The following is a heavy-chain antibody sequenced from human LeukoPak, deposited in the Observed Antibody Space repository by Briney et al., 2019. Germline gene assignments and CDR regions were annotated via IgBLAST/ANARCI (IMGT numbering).Heavy chain of an antibody. D-gene: IGHD5/OR15-5a*01. J-gene: IGHJ3*02. CDR2: IVVGSGNT. V-gene: IGHV1-58*01. CDR3: AAAYSVSDAFDI. CDR1: GFTFTSSA. Sequence: ASVKVSCKASGFTFTSSAVQWVRQARGQRLEWIGWIVVGSGNTNYAQKFQERVTITRDMSTSTAYMELSSLRSEDTAVYYCAAAYSVSDAFDIWGQGTMVTVSS.